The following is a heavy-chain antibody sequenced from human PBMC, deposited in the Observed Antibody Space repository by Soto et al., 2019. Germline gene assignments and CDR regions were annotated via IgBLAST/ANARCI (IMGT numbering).Heavy chain of an antibody. Sequence: PGGSLRLACAASGFTFSSYGMHWVRQAPGKGLEWVAVIWYDGSNKYYADSVKGRFTISRDNSKNTLYLQMNSLRAEDTAVYYCARDRDYDVGLLNYYYYYGMDVWGQGTTVTGSS. J-gene: IGHJ6*02. CDR1: GFTFSSYG. CDR2: IWYDGSNK. V-gene: IGHV3-33*01. D-gene: IGHD3-10*02. CDR3: ARDRDYDVGLLNYYYYYGMDV.